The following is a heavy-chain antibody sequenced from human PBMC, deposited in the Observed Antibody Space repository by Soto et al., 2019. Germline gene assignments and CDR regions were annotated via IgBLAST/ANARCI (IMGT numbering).Heavy chain of an antibody. Sequence: QVLDSGGGLVQPGGSLRLSCAASGFPFSTTDMSWVRQAPGKGLEWVSTIDGSGGGTYYADFVKGRCTISRDNSKNTVYLQMTTLRVDDTAKYYGAKNSGWFNTWGQGTLVTVSS. D-gene: IGHD3-10*01. CDR2: IDGSGGGT. J-gene: IGHJ5*02. V-gene: IGHV3-23*01. CDR3: AKNSGWFNT. CDR1: GFPFSTTD.